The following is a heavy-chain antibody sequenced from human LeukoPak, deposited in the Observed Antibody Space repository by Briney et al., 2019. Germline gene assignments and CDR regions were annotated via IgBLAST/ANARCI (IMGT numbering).Heavy chain of an antibody. J-gene: IGHJ4*02. D-gene: IGHD3-10*01. CDR1: GASTSLHY. Sequence: PSETLSLTCSVSGASTSLHYWSWIRQSPGKGLEWIGNILSSGLTHYNPSLKSRVTISGDTSKNQFSLKLSSVTAADTAVYYCARDPTFLWFGEKSEDYWGQGTLVTVSS. CDR2: ILSSGLT. CDR3: ARDPTFLWFGEKSEDY. V-gene: IGHV4-59*11.